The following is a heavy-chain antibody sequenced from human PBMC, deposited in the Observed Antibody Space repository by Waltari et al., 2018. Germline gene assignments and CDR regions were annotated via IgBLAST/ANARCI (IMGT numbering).Heavy chain of an antibody. V-gene: IGHV1-2*02. D-gene: IGHD5-18*01. J-gene: IGHJ6*02. CDR1: GYTFTGYY. CDR2: INPNMGGT. Sequence: QVQLVQSGAEVKKPGASVKVSCKASGYTFTGYYMHWVRQAPGQGLEWRGWINPNMGGTNEAQKFQGRVTMTRDTSISTAYMELSRLRSDDTAVYYCARDEDTAMIYYYYYGMDVWGQGTTVTVSS. CDR3: ARDEDTAMIYYYYYGMDV.